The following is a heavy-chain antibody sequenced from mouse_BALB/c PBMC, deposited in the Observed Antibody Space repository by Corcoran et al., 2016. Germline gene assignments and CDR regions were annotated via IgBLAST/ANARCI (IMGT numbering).Heavy chain of an antibody. CDR2: IYPGSGST. CDR3: ARGFYYGSRGFAY. D-gene: IGHD1-1*01. CDR1: GYTFTDYV. J-gene: IGHJ3*01. Sequence: QVQLQQSGPELVKPGASVKMSCKASGYTFTDYVISWVKQRTGQGLEWIGEIYPGSGSTYYNEKFKGKATLTVDKSSNTAYMQLSSLTSEDSAVYFCARGFYYGSRGFAYWGQGTLVTVSA. V-gene: IGHV1-81*01.